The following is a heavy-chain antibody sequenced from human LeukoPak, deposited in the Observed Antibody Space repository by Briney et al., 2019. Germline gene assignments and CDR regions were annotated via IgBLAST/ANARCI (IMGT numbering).Heavy chain of an antibody. CDR2: IYSGGST. CDR3: ARDLAPMAAFDI. V-gene: IGHV3-53*01. Sequence: QPGRSLRLSCAASGFTVSSNYMSWVRQAPGKGLEWVSVIYSGGSTYYADSVKGRFTISRDNSKNTLYLQMNSLRAEDTAVYYCARDLAPMAAFDIWGQGTMVTVSS. D-gene: IGHD5-24*01. CDR1: GFTVSSNY. J-gene: IGHJ3*02.